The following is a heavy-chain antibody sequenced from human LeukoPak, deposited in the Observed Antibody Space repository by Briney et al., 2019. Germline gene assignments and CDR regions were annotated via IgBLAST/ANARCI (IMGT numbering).Heavy chain of an antibody. CDR1: GGSISSGNYY. CDR3: ARDLITTPYSWFDP. CDR2: IYTSGNT. J-gene: IGHJ5*02. V-gene: IGHV4-61*02. Sequence: TSETLSLTCTVSGGSISSGNYYWSWIRQPAGKGLEWIGRIYTSGNTNYNPSLKSRVTVSIDTSKNQFSLKLSSVTAADTAVYYCARDLITTPYSWFDPWGPGTLVIVSS. D-gene: IGHD3-3*01.